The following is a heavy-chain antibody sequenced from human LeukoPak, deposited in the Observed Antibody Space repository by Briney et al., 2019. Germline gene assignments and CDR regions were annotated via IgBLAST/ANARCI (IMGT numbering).Heavy chain of an antibody. V-gene: IGHV1-18*01. CDR2: INAYNGNT. J-gene: IGHJ4*02. CDR3: VRDAERGYSYGSDY. D-gene: IGHD5-18*01. CDR1: GYTFSSYG. Sequence: ASVKVSCKASGYTFSSYGITWVRQAPGQGPEWMGWINAYNGNTNYAQKLQGRVTITTDTSTSTAYMELRSLRSDDTAVYYCVRDAERGYSYGSDYWGQGTLLTVSS.